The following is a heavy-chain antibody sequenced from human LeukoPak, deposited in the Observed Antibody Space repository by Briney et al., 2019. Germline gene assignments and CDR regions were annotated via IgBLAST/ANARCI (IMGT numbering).Heavy chain of an antibody. D-gene: IGHD2-15*01. V-gene: IGHV3-13*04. CDR3: ARVTHCSGSSCYSEGFDA. CDR2: IGIVADT. Sequence: GGSLRLSCTASGFTFSSYDMHWVRQATGKGLEWVSGIGIVADTFYPGSVKGRFTISRENAKNSLYLQMNSLRAGDTAVYYCARVTHCSGSSCYSEGFDAWGQGTLVTVSS. CDR1: GFTFSSYD. J-gene: IGHJ4*02.